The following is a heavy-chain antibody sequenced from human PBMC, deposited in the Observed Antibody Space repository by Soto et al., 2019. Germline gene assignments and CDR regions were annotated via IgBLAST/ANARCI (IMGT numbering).Heavy chain of an antibody. J-gene: IGHJ4*02. CDR3: AKMEGMDPWAYSFDY. CDR2: IYGGGNGP. CDR1: GFTFGDFP. Sequence: EVQVLESGGGLVQPGGSLSLSCAATGFTFGDFPLGWVRQPPGKGLEWASRIYGGGNGPHYADSVKGRVTISRDNSKNTLYLQMNSLRAEDTAVYYCAKMEGMDPWAYSFDYWGQGTLVTVSS. D-gene: IGHD2-2*03. V-gene: IGHV3-23*01.